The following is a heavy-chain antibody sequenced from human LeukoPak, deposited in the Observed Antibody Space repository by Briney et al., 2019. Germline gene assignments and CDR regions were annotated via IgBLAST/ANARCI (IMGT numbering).Heavy chain of an antibody. Sequence: GGSLRLSCAASGFTFSNAWMSWVRQAPGKGLEWVGRIKSKTDGGTTDYAAPVKGRFTISRDDSKNTLYVQMNSLKAEDTAVYYCTTGPYDYGSGTYYHWGQGTLVTVSS. V-gene: IGHV3-15*01. J-gene: IGHJ4*02. D-gene: IGHD3-10*01. CDR2: IKSKTDGGTT. CDR1: GFTFSNAW. CDR3: TTGPYDYGSGTYYH.